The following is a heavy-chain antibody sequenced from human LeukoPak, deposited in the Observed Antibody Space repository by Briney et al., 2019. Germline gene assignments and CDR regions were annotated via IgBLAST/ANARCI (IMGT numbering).Heavy chain of an antibody. V-gene: IGHV4-61*10. CDR1: GDSISSGDYY. CDR2: INHSGST. Sequence: SETLSLTCTVSGDSISSGDYYWSWIRQPAGKGLEWIGEINHSGSTNYNPSLKSRVTISVDTSKNQFSLKLSSVTAADTAVYYCARRGSYGYLSVYYYMDVWGKGTTVTVSS. D-gene: IGHD5-18*01. CDR3: ARRGSYGYLSVYYYMDV. J-gene: IGHJ6*03.